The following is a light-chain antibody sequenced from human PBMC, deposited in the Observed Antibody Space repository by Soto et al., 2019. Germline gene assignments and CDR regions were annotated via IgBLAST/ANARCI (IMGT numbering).Light chain of an antibody. CDR2: DTT. Sequence: VVPQEPSLTGSPGGTVTLPCGSSTGAFTNGHYPYWFQQKPAQAPRTLIYDTTNRHSWTPARFSGSLLGGKAALTLSGAQPEDEAEYYCLHSYNRPYVFGTGTKVTVL. V-gene: IGLV7-46*01. CDR1: TGAFTNGHY. J-gene: IGLJ1*01. CDR3: LHSYNRPYV.